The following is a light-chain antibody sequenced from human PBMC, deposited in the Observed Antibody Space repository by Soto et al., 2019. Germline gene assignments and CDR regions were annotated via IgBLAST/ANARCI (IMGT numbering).Light chain of an antibody. CDR2: DAS. CDR3: RHFSRYLVN. Sequence: GSVSLCPGEWATLSCRASQTVRNNYLAWYQQKPGQAPRLLIYDASSRATGIPDRFSGGGSGTDFPLTIGRLEPEEFAVYYFRHFSRYLVNFGGGTKVDIK. CDR1: QTVRNNY. J-gene: IGKJ4*01. V-gene: IGKV3-20*01.